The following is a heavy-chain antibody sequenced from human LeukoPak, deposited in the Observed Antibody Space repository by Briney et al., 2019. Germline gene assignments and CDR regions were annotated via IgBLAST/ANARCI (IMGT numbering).Heavy chain of an antibody. Sequence: SETLSLTCTVSGGSISSYYWSWIRQPPGKGLEWIGYIYTSGSTNYNPSLKSRVTISVDTSKNQFSLKLSSVTAADTAVYYCARQRQQLASFDYWGQGTLVTVPS. CDR3: ARQRQQLASFDY. D-gene: IGHD6-13*01. CDR1: GGSISSYY. J-gene: IGHJ4*02. CDR2: IYTSGST. V-gene: IGHV4-4*09.